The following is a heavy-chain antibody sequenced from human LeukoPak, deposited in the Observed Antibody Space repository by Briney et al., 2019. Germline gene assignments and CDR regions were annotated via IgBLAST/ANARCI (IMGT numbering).Heavy chain of an antibody. CDR1: GFTFSTYA. J-gene: IGHJ4*02. CDR2: ISGSGDST. V-gene: IGHV3-23*01. Sequence: GGSLRLSCAASGFTFSTYAISWVRQAPGKGLEWVSAISGSGDSTFYADSVKGRFIISRDDSKNTLYLQMNSLRAEDTAVYYCAKDPLFRFRLSSYYFDYWGQGTLVTVSS. D-gene: IGHD3-16*02. CDR3: AKDPLFRFRLSSYYFDY.